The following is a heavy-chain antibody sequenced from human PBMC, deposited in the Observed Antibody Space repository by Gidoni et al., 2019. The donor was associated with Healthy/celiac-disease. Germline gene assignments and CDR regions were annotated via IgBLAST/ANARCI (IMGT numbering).Heavy chain of an antibody. CDR2: IWYDGSNK. CDR3: AREFLEGRDQMPQIDY. V-gene: IGHV3-33*01. J-gene: IGHJ4*02. Sequence: QRQLVASGGVVGHPGSSRRTPCASSASTLGPHGMHWVRQAPGTRLEWVAVIWYDGSNKYSADCVEGRFTNSRDNSENTLYLKMNSLRAEDTAVYYCAREFLEGRDQMPQIDYWGQGTLVTVSS. CDR1: ASTLGPHG. D-gene: IGHD2-2*01.